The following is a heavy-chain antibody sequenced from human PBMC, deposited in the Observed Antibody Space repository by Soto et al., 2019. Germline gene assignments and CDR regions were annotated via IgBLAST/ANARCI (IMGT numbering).Heavy chain of an antibody. Sequence: QVQLVESGGGVVQPGRSLRLYCAASEFTFSSYGMHWVRQAPGKGLEWVAVIWYDGSNKYYADSVKGRFTISRDNSKNTLYLQMNSLRAEDTAVYYCARDRGGIAVAGTRYYGMDVWGQGTTVTVSS. CDR1: EFTFSSYG. D-gene: IGHD6-19*01. CDR2: IWYDGSNK. V-gene: IGHV3-33*01. J-gene: IGHJ6*02. CDR3: ARDRGGIAVAGTRYYGMDV.